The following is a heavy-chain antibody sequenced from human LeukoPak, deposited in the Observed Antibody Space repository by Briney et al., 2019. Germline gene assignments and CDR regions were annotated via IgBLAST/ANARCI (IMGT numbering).Heavy chain of an antibody. J-gene: IGHJ4*02. CDR1: GYSFTSYW. CDR2: IYPGDSDT. Sequence: GESLKISCKGSGYSFTSYWIGWVRQMPGKGLEWMGIIYPGDSDTRYSPSFQGQVTISADKSISTAYLQWSSLKASDTAMYYCARDQYRNDILTGYGGHLGYWGQGTLVTVSS. V-gene: IGHV5-51*01. D-gene: IGHD3-9*01. CDR3: ARDQYRNDILTGYGGHLGY.